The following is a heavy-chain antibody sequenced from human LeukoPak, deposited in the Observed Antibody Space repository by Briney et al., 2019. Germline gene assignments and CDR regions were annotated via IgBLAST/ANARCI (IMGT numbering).Heavy chain of an antibody. CDR1: GFTVSNNY. CDR2: ISSLSHTA. D-gene: IGHD3-10*01. V-gene: IGHV3-11*06. Sequence: GGSLRLSCAASGFTVSNNYMSWVRQAPGKGLEWITYISSLSHTANYANSVKGRFTISRDNAENALFLQMNSLKAEDTAVYYCARGGRYYGSGSYYNHFDYWGQGTLVTVSA. J-gene: IGHJ4*02. CDR3: ARGGRYYGSGSYYNHFDY.